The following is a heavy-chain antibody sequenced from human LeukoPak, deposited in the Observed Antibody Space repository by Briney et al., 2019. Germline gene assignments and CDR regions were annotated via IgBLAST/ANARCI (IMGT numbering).Heavy chain of an antibody. V-gene: IGHV1-2*02. CDR2: INPNTGAT. Sequence: ASVTVSYKASGFTFTGYYLHWVRQAPGQGLEWMGWINPNTGATGYAQEFQGRVTITRDRSITTAYMDLSRLSFDDTAVYYCARAGTVVAPAAQFDFWGQGTLVTVSS. J-gene: IGHJ4*02. CDR1: GFTFTGYY. D-gene: IGHD2-2*01. CDR3: ARAGTVVAPAAQFDF.